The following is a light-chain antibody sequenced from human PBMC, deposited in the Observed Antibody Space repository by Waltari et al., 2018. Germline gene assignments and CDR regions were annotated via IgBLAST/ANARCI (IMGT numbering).Light chain of an antibody. V-gene: IGKV1-5*03. CDR2: EAS. CDR3: QQYNSYST. Sequence: DIQMTQSPSTLSASVGDSVTITCRASQSISSWLAWYQQKPGKAPRLLIYEASKLESGVPSRFSGSASGTEFTLTISSLQPDDFATYYCQQYNSYSTFGQGTKVEIK. CDR1: QSISSW. J-gene: IGKJ2*01.